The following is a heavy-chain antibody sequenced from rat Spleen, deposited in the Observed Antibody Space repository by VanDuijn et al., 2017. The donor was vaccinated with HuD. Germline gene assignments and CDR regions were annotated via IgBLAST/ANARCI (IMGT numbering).Heavy chain of an antibody. CDR2: ISYEGSST. V-gene: IGHV5-22*01. CDR1: GFTFSSFA. Sequence: EVQLVESGGGSVQPGRSMKLSCAASGFTFSSFALAWVRQAPTKGLEWVASISYEGSSTYYGYSVKGRFTIPRDNAKSTLYLKMDRLRSEDTATYYCTGDGTPRWGQGVMVTVSS. D-gene: IGHD1-12*02. CDR3: TGDGTPR. J-gene: IGHJ2*01.